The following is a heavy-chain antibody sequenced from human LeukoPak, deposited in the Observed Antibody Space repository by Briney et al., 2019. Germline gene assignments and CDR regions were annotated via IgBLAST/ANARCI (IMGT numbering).Heavy chain of an antibody. V-gene: IGHV3-33*08. CDR1: GFTFSSYG. Sequence: PGGSLRLSCAASGFTFSSYGMNWVRQAPGKGLEWVAVIWYDGSNKYYADSVKGRFTISRDNSKNTLYLQMNSLRAEDTAVYYCAREYYDFWSGYLNYYYYYGMDVWGQGTTVTVSS. CDR3: AREYYDFWSGYLNYYYYYGMDV. J-gene: IGHJ6*02. CDR2: IWYDGSNK. D-gene: IGHD3-3*01.